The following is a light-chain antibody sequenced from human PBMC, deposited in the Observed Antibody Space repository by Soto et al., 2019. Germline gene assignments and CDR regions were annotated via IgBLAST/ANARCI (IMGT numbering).Light chain of an antibody. J-gene: IGKJ1*01. CDR1: QSFSNNY. CDR3: QQYRDSRT. Sequence: EIVLTQSPGTLSLSPGERATLSCRASQSFSNNYLAWYQQKPGQAPRLLIYGASSRATGIPDRFSGSGSGTDFTLTISRLESEDFAVYYCQQYRDSRTFGQGTKVDIK. CDR2: GAS. V-gene: IGKV3-20*01.